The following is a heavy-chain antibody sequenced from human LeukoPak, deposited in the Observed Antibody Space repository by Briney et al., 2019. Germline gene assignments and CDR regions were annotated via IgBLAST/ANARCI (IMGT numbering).Heavy chain of an antibody. V-gene: IGHV4-31*03. J-gene: IGHJ6*02. CDR3: ARRGHRRWFGELFPMVNYGMDV. CDR2: MYYSGNT. CDR1: GDSISSGGHY. D-gene: IGHD3-10*01. Sequence: SQTLSLTCTVSGDSISSGGHYWSWIRQHPGKGLEWIGYMYYSGNTYYNPSLKSRVTISVDTSKNQFSLKLSSVTAADTAVYYCARRGHRRWFGELFPMVNYGMDVWGQGTTVTVSS.